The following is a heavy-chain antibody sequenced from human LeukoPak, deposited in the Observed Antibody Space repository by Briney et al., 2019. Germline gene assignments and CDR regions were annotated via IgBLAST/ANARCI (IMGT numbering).Heavy chain of an antibody. J-gene: IGHJ6*02. CDR3: ARASARYYGVDV. CDR2: INPNGGDT. V-gene: IGHV1-2*02. Sequence: GASVKVSCKASGYTFSNSYIHWVRQAPGQGLEWMGWINPNGGDTNYAQNFQGRVTMTRDTSIGTAYMELSGLTSDDTAIYYCARASARYYGVDVWGQGTTVTVSS. CDR1: GYTFSNSY. D-gene: IGHD1-14*01.